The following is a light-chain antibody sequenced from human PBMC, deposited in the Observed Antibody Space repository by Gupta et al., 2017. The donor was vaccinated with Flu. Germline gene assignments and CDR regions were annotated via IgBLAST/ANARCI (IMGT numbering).Light chain of an antibody. CDR2: AAS. Sequence: AIRMTQSPSSFSASTGDRVTITCRASQGISSYLAWYQQKPGKAPKLLIYAASTLQSGVPSRFSGSGSGTDFTLTISCLQSEDFANYYCQQDDSYPWTFGQGTKVEIK. CDR3: QQDDSYPWT. V-gene: IGKV1-8*01. J-gene: IGKJ1*01. CDR1: QGISSY.